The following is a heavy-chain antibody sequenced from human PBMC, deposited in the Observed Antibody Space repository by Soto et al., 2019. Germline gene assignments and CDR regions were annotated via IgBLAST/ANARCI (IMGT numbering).Heavy chain of an antibody. V-gene: IGHV3-23*01. CDR1: GFTFSSYG. Sequence: GGSLRLSCAASGFTFSSYGMTWVRQAPGKGLEWVSFSSATGAGTYDADSVKGRFTISRDNSKNTLYLQMTSLRADDTAVYYCAKDRRAGGNYGFYSDFWGQGALVTVSS. CDR2: SSATGAGT. D-gene: IGHD1-7*01. J-gene: IGHJ4*02. CDR3: AKDRRAGGNYGFYSDF.